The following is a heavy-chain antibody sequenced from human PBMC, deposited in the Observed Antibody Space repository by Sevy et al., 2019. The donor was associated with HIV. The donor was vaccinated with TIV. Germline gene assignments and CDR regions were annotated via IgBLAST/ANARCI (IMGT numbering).Heavy chain of an antibody. V-gene: IGHV3-21*01. J-gene: IGHJ4*02. D-gene: IGHD3-22*01. CDR1: GFTFSSYN. CDR2: ITGDSSYM. Sequence: GGSLRLSCAASGFTFSSYNMNWVRQAPGKGLEWISSITGDSSYMYDPDSVKGRLTISRDNAKNSLYLHMNGLRAEDTAVYYCARDRPTLNYHASSGYNYYFDSWGQGTLVTVSS. CDR3: ARDRPTLNYHASSGYNYYFDS.